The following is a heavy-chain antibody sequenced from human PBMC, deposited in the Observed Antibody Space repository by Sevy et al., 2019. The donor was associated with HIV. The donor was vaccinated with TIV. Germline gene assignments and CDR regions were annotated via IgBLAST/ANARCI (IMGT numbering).Heavy chain of an antibody. V-gene: IGHV3-21*01. CDR3: ARDLVIPSTTDYFYYAMDV. Sequence: GGSLRLSCAASGFNIKTYNMNWVRQAPGKGLEWVSSISSSSTYIYYADSVKGRFTISRDNAKNSLYLQMSSLRAEDTAVYYCARDLVIPSTTDYFYYAMDVWGQRTTVTVSS. CDR2: ISSSSTYI. CDR1: GFNIKTYN. D-gene: IGHD1-26*01. J-gene: IGHJ6*02.